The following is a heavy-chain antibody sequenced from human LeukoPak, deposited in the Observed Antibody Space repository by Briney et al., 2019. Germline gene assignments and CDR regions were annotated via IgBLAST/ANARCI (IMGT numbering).Heavy chain of an antibody. CDR2: MNPNNGDS. D-gene: IGHD6-25*01. V-gene: IGHV1-8*03. CDR3: ARTTSFTASGYDY. J-gene: IGHJ4*02. CDR1: GYTFTNYH. Sequence: ASVTVSCKASGYTFTNYHINWVRQATVQGLEWMGWMNPNNGDSGYAQKFQGRVTITRDTSISTSYMELRSLRSDDTAVYFCARTTSFTASGYDYWGQGTLVTVSS.